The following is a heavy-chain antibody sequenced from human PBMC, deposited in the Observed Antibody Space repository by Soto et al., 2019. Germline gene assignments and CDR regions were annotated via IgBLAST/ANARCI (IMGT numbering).Heavy chain of an antibody. CDR3: ARDGWYCSSTSCYSYYYYGMDV. D-gene: IGHD2-2*01. J-gene: IGHJ6*02. CDR1: GGSISSGDYY. Sequence: QVQLQESGPGLVKPSQTLSLTCTVSGGSISSGDYYWSWIRQPPGKGLEWIGYIYYSGSTYYNPYIKRRVTISVDTSKNQFSLKLSSVTAADTAVYYCARDGWYCSSTSCYSYYYYGMDVWGQGTTVTVSS. V-gene: IGHV4-30-4*01. CDR2: IYYSGST.